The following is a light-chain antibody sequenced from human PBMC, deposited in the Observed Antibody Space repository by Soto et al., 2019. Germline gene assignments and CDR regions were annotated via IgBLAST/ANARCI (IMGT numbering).Light chain of an antibody. CDR2: DAS. V-gene: IGKV3D-20*02. J-gene: IGKJ1*01. CDR3: QQRSNRPLT. Sequence: ILPVSPVTLHLSPWERATLXCIVSQTVRNNYLAWYQQKPGQAPRLLIYDASTRATGIPARVSGSGSGTDFTLTISILEPEDFAVYCCQQRSNRPLTVGQGTKVDNK. CDR1: QTVRNNY.